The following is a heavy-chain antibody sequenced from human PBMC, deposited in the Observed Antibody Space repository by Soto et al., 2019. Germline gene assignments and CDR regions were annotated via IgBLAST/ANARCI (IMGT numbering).Heavy chain of an antibody. CDR2: ISHSGGGT. CDR3: AKTPYSSSSGTFDV. Sequence: GGSLRLSCAASGFTFSSFAMNWVRQAPGEGLEWVSGISHSGGGTYYADSVKGRFTISRDNSKNTLYVQMNSLRAEDTAVYYCAKTPYSSSSGTFDVWGQGTMVTVSS. D-gene: IGHD6-6*01. J-gene: IGHJ3*01. CDR1: GFTFSSFA. V-gene: IGHV3-23*01.